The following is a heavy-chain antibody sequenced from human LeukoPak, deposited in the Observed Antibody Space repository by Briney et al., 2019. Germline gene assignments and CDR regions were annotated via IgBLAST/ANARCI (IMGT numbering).Heavy chain of an antibody. J-gene: IGHJ4*02. Sequence: PGGSLRLSCAASGFTFSSYAMSWVRQAPGKGLEWVSAISGSGGSTYYADSVKGRFTISRDNSKNTLYLQMNSLRAEDTAVYYCARDHYGDYVRYFDYWGQGTLVTVSS. CDR2: ISGSGGST. CDR3: ARDHYGDYVRYFDY. D-gene: IGHD4-17*01. V-gene: IGHV3-23*01. CDR1: GFTFSSYA.